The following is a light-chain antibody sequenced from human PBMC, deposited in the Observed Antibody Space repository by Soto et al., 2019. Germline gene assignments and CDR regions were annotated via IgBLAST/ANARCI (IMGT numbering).Light chain of an antibody. CDR3: QQYNSYGT. J-gene: IGKJ1*01. V-gene: IGKV1-5*01. CDR1: QSISSW. CDR2: DAS. Sequence: DIQMTQSPSTLSASVGDRVTITCRASQSISSWLAWYQQKPGKAPKLLIYDASSLESGVPSRFSGSGSGTEFTLTISSLQPDDFATYYCQQYNSYGTFGQGTKVKSN.